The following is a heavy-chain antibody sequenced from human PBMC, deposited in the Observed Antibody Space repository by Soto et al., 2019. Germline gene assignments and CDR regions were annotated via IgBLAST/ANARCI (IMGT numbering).Heavy chain of an antibody. D-gene: IGHD5-12*01. Sequence: GESLKISCKGSGYSFTSYWIGWVRQMPGKGLEWMGIIYPGDSDTRYSPSFQGQVTISADKSISTAYLQWSSLKASDTAMYYCASSFYVDIVATIHFDYWGQGTLVTVSS. V-gene: IGHV5-51*01. CDR3: ASSFYVDIVATIHFDY. CDR1: GYSFTSYW. J-gene: IGHJ4*02. CDR2: IYPGDSDT.